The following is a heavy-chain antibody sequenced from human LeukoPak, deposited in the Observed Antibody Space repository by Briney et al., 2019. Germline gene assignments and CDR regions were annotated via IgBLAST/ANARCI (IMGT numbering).Heavy chain of an antibody. CDR1: GYSISSGYY. Sequence: SETLSLTCTVSGYSISSGYYWGWIRQPPGKGLEWIGSIYHSGSTYYNPSLKSRVTISVDTSKNQFSLKLSSVTAADTAVYYCARLHYYDSSGYYRGYWYFDLWGRGTLVTVSS. D-gene: IGHD3-22*01. V-gene: IGHV4-38-2*02. CDR3: ARLHYYDSSGYYRGYWYFDL. CDR2: IYHSGST. J-gene: IGHJ2*01.